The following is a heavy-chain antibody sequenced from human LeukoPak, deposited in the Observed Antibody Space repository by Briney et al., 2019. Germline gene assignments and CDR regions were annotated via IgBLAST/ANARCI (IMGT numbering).Heavy chain of an antibody. CDR3: AKDSILDH. J-gene: IGHJ4*02. CDR2: IAYDGSYE. V-gene: IGHV3-30*18. Sequence: GGSLRLSCAASGFTFSSYWMHWVRQAPGKGLEWLAVIAYDGSYEYYADSVKGRFSISRDDSKKTVYLQMNSLRPEDTALYYCAKDSILDHWGQGTLVTVSS. CDR1: GFTFSSYW.